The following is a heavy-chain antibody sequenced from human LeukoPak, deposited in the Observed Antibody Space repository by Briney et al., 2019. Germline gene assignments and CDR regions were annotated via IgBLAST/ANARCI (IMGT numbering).Heavy chain of an antibody. V-gene: IGHV1-18*01. Sequence: GASVKVSCKASGYTFTSYGISWVRQAPGQGLEWMGWISAYNGNTNYAQKLQGRVTMTTDTSTSTAYMELRSLRSDDTAVYYCARWRYCSGGSCNPKTKYYFDYWGQGTLVTVSS. D-gene: IGHD2-15*01. J-gene: IGHJ4*02. CDR1: GYTFTSYG. CDR2: ISAYNGNT. CDR3: ARWRYCSGGSCNPKTKYYFDY.